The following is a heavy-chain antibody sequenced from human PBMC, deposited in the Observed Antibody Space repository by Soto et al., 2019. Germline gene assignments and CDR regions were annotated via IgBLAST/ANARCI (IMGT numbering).Heavy chain of an antibody. CDR2: IWYDGSNK. Sequence: QVQLVESGGGVVQPGRSLRLSCAASGFTFSSYGMHWVRKAPGKGLEWVAVIWYDGSNKYYADSVKGRFTISRDNSKNTLYLQMNSLRAEDTAVYYCAREYYDSSGPDDWGQGTLVTVSS. D-gene: IGHD3-22*01. V-gene: IGHV3-33*01. J-gene: IGHJ4*02. CDR1: GFTFSSYG. CDR3: AREYYDSSGPDD.